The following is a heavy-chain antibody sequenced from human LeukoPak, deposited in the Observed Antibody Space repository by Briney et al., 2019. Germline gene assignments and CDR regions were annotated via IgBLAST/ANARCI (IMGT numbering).Heavy chain of an antibody. CDR3: AKDRAGSWAIDY. Sequence: GGSLRLSCAASGFTFSTYNMHWVRQAPGKGLEWVAVISYDGSNKYYADSVKGRFTISRDDSKNTLYLETNSLNAEDTAVYYCAKDRAGSWAIDYWGQGTLVTVSS. V-gene: IGHV3-30*18. CDR2: ISYDGSNK. D-gene: IGHD6-13*01. J-gene: IGHJ4*02. CDR1: GFTFSTYN.